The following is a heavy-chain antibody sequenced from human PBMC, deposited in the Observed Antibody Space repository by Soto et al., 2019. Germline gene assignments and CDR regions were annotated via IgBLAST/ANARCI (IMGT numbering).Heavy chain of an antibody. V-gene: IGHV4-30-4*01. CDR3: VRSRQMESGNDYGLDV. D-gene: IGHD1-1*01. Sequence: QVQLQESGSGLVKPSQSLSLTCTVSGVSLNTADTWWSWIRQSPGKGLEFIGYYHSGGGTYSAASFRSRVIISADTSNSQFSLKLSSVTVADTAVYFCVRSRQMESGNDYGLDVWGQGTTVTVSS. J-gene: IGHJ6*02. CDR1: GVSLNTADTW. CDR2: YHSGGGT.